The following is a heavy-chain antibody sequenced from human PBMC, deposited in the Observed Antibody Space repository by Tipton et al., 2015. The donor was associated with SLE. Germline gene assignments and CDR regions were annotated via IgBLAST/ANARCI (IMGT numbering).Heavy chain of an antibody. CDR1: GYTFTTYY. CDR3: AREKDGASDY. J-gene: IGHJ4*02. V-gene: IGHV1-46*01. Sequence: QLVQSGAEVKKPGASVRVSCKASGYTFTTYYIHWVRQAPGQGLEWMGIINSGGGGTIYAQKFQGRVTMTRDTSTSTVYMELNSLRSEDTAVYYCAREKDGASDYWGQGTLVTVSS. CDR2: INSGGGGT. D-gene: IGHD1-26*01.